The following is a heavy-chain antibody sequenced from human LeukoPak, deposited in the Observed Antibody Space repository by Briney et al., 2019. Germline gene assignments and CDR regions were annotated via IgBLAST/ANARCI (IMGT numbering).Heavy chain of an antibody. D-gene: IGHD4-11*01. V-gene: IGHV3-7*01. CDR2: IKQDGSEK. J-gene: IGHJ5*02. CDR1: GFTFSSYW. Sequence: GGSLRLSCAASGFTFSSYWMSWVRQAPGKGLEWVANIKQDGSEKNYVDSVKGRFTISRDNAKNSLYLQMNSLRAEDTAVYYCARASYTVTTKGFDPWGQGTLVTVSS. CDR3: ARASYTVTTKGFDP.